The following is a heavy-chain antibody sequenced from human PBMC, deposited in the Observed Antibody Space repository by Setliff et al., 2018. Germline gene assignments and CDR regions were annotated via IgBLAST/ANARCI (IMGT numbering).Heavy chain of an antibody. Sequence: GASVKVSCKASGYTFTSHYMHWVRQAPGLGLEWMGTINPSSGRTSYAQKFQGRVTMTRDTSTSTGYMDMSSLRSEDTAVYYCARKQYYYDSSGQNWFDPWGQGTLVTVSS. V-gene: IGHV1-46*01. D-gene: IGHD3-22*01. CDR3: ARKQYYYDSSGQNWFDP. J-gene: IGHJ5*02. CDR1: GYTFTSHY. CDR2: INPSSGRT.